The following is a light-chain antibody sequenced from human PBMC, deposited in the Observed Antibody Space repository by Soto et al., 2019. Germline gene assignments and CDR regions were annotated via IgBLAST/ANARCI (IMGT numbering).Light chain of an antibody. CDR3: QQANSFPLT. Sequence: DIQMTQSPSSLSASVGDRVTITCRASQSITSYINWYQQKPGKAPKLLIYATSSLQSGVPSRFSGSGSGTDFTLIISSLQPEDFATYYCQQANSFPLTFGGGTKVDIK. CDR1: QSITSY. J-gene: IGKJ4*01. CDR2: ATS. V-gene: IGKV1-39*01.